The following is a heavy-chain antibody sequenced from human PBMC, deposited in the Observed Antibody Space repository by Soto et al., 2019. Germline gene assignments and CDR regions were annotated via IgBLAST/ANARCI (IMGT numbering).Heavy chain of an antibody. CDR1: GGTFSSYA. CDR3: ARVGVGSSGWYSAFDI. Sequence: SVRVSCKASGGTFSSYAISWVRQAPGQGLEWMGGIIPIFGTANYAQKFQGRVTITADESTSTAYMELSSLRSEDTAVYYCARVGVGSSGWYSAFDIWGRGTMVTVSS. J-gene: IGHJ3*02. CDR2: IIPIFGTA. V-gene: IGHV1-69*13. D-gene: IGHD6-19*01.